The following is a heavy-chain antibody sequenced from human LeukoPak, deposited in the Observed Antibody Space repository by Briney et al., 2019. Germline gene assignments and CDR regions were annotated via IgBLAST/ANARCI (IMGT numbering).Heavy chain of an antibody. D-gene: IGHD2-15*01. CDR1: GYTFTGYY. V-gene: IGHV1-2*02. CDR2: INPNSGGT. Sequence: GASVKVSCKASGYTFTGYYMHWVRQAPGQGLEWMGWINPNSGGTNYAQKFQGRVTMTRDTSISTAYMELSRLRSDDTAVYYCARGTDILVVVAAWNWFGPWGQGTPVTVSS. J-gene: IGHJ5*01. CDR3: ARGTDILVVVAAWNWFGP.